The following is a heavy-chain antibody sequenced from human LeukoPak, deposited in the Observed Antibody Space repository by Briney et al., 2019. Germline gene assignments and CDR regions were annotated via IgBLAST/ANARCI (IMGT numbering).Heavy chain of an antibody. Sequence: GTSVKVSCKASGGTIRGFGINWVRQAPGEGLEWMGRINTLSGTTNYTQKFQGRVTMTTDESTTTVFMELSRLTSDDTAVYYCTRGDDFLAAYNYMDGWGKGSSVIDSS. CDR3: TRGDDFLAAYNYMDG. J-gene: IGHJ6*03. CDR1: GGTIRGFG. D-gene: IGHD3-9*01. V-gene: IGHV1-69*05. CDR2: INTLSGTT.